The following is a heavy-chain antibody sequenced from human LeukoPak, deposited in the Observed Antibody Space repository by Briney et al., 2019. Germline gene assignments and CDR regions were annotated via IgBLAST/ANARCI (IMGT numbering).Heavy chain of an antibody. D-gene: IGHD3-22*01. J-gene: IGHJ6*02. CDR1: GYSFTSYW. CDR3: ARPTRDSSGYYYYYGMDV. V-gene: IGHV5-51*01. CDR2: IYPGDSDT. Sequence: GESLKISCKGSGYSFTSYWIGWARQMPGKGLEWMGIIYPGDSDTRYSPSFQGQVTISADKSISTAYLQWSSLKASDTAMYYCARPTRDSSGYYYYYGMDVWGQGTTVTVSS.